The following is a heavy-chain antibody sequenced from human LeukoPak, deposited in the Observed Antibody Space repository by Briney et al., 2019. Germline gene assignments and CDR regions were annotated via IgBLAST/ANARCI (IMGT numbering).Heavy chain of an antibody. CDR2: IWYDGSNK. J-gene: IGHJ3*02. CDR1: GFTFSSYG. Sequence: GGSLRLSCAASGFTFSSYGMHWVRQAPGKGLEWVAVIWYDGSNKYYADSVKGRFTISRDNSKNTLYLQMNSLRAEDTAVYYRARDLAVAGNDDAFDIWGQGTMVTVSS. D-gene: IGHD6-19*01. CDR3: ARDLAVAGNDDAFDI. V-gene: IGHV3-33*01.